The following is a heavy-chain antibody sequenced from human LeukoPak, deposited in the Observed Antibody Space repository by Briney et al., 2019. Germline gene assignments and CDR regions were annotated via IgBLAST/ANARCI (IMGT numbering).Heavy chain of an antibody. Sequence: KPGGSLRLSCAASGLTFSDYYMSWIRQAPGKGLEWVSYISSSGTTIYYADSVKGRFTISRDNAKNTLYLQMNSLRAEDTAVYYCVREYSSSSGRAFDMWGQGTMVTVSP. CDR3: VREYSSSSGRAFDM. D-gene: IGHD6-6*01. CDR1: GLTFSDYY. CDR2: ISSSGTTI. J-gene: IGHJ3*02. V-gene: IGHV3-11*04.